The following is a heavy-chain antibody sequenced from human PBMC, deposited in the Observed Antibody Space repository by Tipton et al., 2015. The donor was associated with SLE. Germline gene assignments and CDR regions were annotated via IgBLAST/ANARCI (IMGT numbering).Heavy chain of an antibody. CDR3: ARDLRYGDYGSRDY. V-gene: IGHV3-21*03. J-gene: IGHJ4*02. Sequence: GSLRLSCAASGFTFSTYNMNWVRQAPGKGLEWVSSISSSSTYIYYADSVKGRFTISRDNAKNSLYLQMNSLRVEDTAVYYCARDLRYGDYGSRDYWGQGTLVTVSS. D-gene: IGHD4-17*01. CDR2: ISSSSTYI. CDR1: GFTFSTYN.